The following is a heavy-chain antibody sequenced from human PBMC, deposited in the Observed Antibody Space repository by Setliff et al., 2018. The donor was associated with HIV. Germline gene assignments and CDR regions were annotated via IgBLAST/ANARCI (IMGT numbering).Heavy chain of an antibody. D-gene: IGHD2-15*01. CDR2: VHYSGNT. J-gene: IGHJ4*02. V-gene: IGHV4-59*01. Sequence: SETLSLTCSVSGDSMTNNYWTWIRQSPGKGLEWIGYVHYSGNTRYNPSLKSRVTISVDTSKNKFSLKLSSVTAADTAVYYCASEKVAWTVSDSFFEFWGQGVPVTVSS. CDR1: GDSMTNNY. CDR3: ASEKVAWTVSDSFFEF.